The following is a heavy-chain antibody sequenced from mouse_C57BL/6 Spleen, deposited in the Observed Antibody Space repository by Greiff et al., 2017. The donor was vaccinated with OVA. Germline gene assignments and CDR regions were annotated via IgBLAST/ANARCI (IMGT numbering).Heavy chain of an antibody. CDR1: GYTFTDYN. D-gene: IGHD2-2*01. CDR3: ARGIAMGYYWYFDV. V-gene: IGHV1-18*01. J-gene: IGHJ1*03. Sequence: EVQRVESGPELVKPGASVKIPCKASGYTFTDYNMDWVKQSHGKSLEWIGDINPNNGGTIYNQKFKGKATLTVDKSSSTAYMELRSLTSEDTAVYYCARGIAMGYYWYFDVWGTGTTVTVSS. CDR2: INPNNGGT.